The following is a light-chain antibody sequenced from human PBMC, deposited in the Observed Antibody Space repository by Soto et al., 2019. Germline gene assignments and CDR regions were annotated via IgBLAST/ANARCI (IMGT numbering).Light chain of an antibody. CDR3: CSYAGTYTFYV. CDR1: SSDFGGYDY. CDR2: DVT. Sequence: QSGLTQPRAVSGSPGQSVTISCTGTSSDFGGYDYVSWYQQHPGKAPKLMIYDVTKRPSGVPDRFSGSRSGNTASLTISGLQAEDDADYYCCSYAGTYTFYVFGTGTKVTVL. J-gene: IGLJ1*01. V-gene: IGLV2-11*01.